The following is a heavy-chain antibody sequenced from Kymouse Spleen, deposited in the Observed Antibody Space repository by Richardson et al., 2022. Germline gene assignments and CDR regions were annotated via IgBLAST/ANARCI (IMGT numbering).Heavy chain of an antibody. CDR3: AKDISGFGELSLLLLLRYGR. D-gene: IGHD3-10*01. CDR1: GFTFDDYA. J-gene: IGHJ6*02. CDR2: ISWNSGSI. V-gene: IGHV3-9*01. Sequence: EVQLVESGGGLVQPGRSLRLSCAASGFTFDDYAMHWVRQAPGKGLEWVSGISWNSGSIGYADSVKGRFTISRDNAKNSLYLQMNSLRAEDTALYYCAKDISGFGELSLLLLLRYGRLGPRDHGHRLL.